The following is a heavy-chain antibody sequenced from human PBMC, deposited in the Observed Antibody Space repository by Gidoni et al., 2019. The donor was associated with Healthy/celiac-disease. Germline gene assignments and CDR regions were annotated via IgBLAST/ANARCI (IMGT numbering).Heavy chain of an antibody. CDR1: GGSISSYY. V-gene: IGHV4-59*01. CDR3: ARDKRSVVGATPYYFDY. J-gene: IGHJ4*02. Sequence: QVQLQASGPGLVKPSETLSLTCTVSGGSISSYYWSWIRQPPGTGLEWIGYIYYSGSTNYNPSLKSRVTISVDTSKNQFSLKLSSVTAADTAVYYCARDKRSVVGATPYYFDYWGQGTLVTVSS. D-gene: IGHD1-26*01. CDR2: IYYSGST.